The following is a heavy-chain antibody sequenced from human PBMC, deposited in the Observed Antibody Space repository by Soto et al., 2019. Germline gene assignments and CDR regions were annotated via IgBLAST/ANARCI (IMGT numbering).Heavy chain of an antibody. CDR3: AKHQYSFAHYIDH. CDR1: GFDFSGYA. CDR2: ITVGGTSI. V-gene: IGHV3-23*01. J-gene: IGHJ4*02. D-gene: IGHD5-12*01. Sequence: EVQLLASGGGLVQPGGSLTLCCAASGFDFSGYAMSWVLQAQGKGLQWVSVITVGGTSIYYAASVKGRFSIARDKSSNTLVLHMSSLRAEDTALYYCAKHQYSFAHYIDHWVQGTQVTVSS.